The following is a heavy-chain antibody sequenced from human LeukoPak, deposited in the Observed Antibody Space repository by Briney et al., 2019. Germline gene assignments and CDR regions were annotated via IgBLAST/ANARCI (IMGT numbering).Heavy chain of an antibody. V-gene: IGHV3-33*01. J-gene: IGHJ4*02. D-gene: IGHD6-19*01. Sequence: GGSLRLSCAASGFTFSSYGMRWVRQAPGKGLEWVAVIWYDGSNKYYADSVKGRFTISRDNSKNTLYLQMNSLRAEDTAVYYCAREGVAVAGTPFDYWGQGTLVTVSS. CDR3: AREGVAVAGTPFDY. CDR2: IWYDGSNK. CDR1: GFTFSSYG.